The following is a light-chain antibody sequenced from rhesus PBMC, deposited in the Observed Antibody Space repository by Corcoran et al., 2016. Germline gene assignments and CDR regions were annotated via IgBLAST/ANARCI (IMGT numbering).Light chain of an antibody. Sequence: QAALTQPRSVSGSPGQSVTISCTGTSSDIGGYRYVSWYQQNPGTAPKLMIYEVSQRPSGVSDRFSGSKSGNTASLTTSGLQAEDEADYYCSSYAGSNTFIFGAGTRLTVL. CDR3: SSYAGSNTFI. CDR2: EVS. V-gene: IGLV2-32*02. CDR1: SSDIGGYRY. J-gene: IGLJ1*01.